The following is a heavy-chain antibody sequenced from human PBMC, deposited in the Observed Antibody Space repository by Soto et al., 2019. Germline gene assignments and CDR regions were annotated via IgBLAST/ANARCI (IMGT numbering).Heavy chain of an antibody. J-gene: IGHJ5*02. CDR1: GYTFTSYA. CDR3: ARDHVLYCSSTSCPLGP. D-gene: IGHD2-2*01. CDR2: INAGNGNT. V-gene: IGHV1-3*01. Sequence: GASVKVSCKASGYTFTSYAMHWVRQAPGQRLEWMGWINAGNGNTKYSQKFQGRVTITRDTSASTAYMELCSLRSEDTAVYYCARDHVLYCSSTSCPLGPWGQGTLVTVSS.